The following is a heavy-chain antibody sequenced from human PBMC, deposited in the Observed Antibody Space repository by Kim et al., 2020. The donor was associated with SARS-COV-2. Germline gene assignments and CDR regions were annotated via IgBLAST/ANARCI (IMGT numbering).Heavy chain of an antibody. CDR3: ARDNMVRGVIHWFDP. CDR2: IYYSGST. D-gene: IGHD3-10*01. Sequence: SETLSLTCTVSGGSISSYYWSWIRQPPGKGLEWIGYIYYSGSTNYNPSLKSRVTISVDTSKNQFSLKLSSVTAADTAVYYCARDNMVRGVIHWFDPWGQG. CDR1: GGSISSYY. J-gene: IGHJ5*02. V-gene: IGHV4-59*01.